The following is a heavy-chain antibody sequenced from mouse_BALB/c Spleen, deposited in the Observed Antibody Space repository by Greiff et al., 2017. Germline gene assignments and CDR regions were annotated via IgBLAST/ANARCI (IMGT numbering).Heavy chain of an antibody. Sequence: EVMLVESGGGLVQPGGSMKLSCVASGFTFSSYWMSWVRQSPEKGLEWVAEIRLKSDNYATHYAESVKGKFTISRDDSKSRLYLQMNSLRAEDTGIYYCTARATFAYWGQGTLVTVSA. CDR2: IRLKSDNYAT. CDR3: TARATFAY. D-gene: IGHD3-1*01. V-gene: IGHV6-3*01. CDR1: GFTFSSYW. J-gene: IGHJ3*01.